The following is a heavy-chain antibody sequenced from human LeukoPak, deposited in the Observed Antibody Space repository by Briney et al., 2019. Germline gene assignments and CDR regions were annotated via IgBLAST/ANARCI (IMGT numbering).Heavy chain of an antibody. V-gene: IGHV3-23*01. Sequence: GGSLRLSCAASGFTFSSYGMSWVRQAPGKGLEWVSAISGSGGSTYYADSVKGRFTISRDNSKNTLYLQMNSLRAEDTAVYYCAKAIYDSSGYTYYFDYWGQGTLVTVSS. J-gene: IGHJ4*02. CDR1: GFTFSSYG. CDR3: AKAIYDSSGYTYYFDY. D-gene: IGHD3-22*01. CDR2: ISGSGGST.